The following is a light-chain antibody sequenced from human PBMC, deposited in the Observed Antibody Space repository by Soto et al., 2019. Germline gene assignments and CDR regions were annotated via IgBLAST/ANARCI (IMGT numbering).Light chain of an antibody. V-gene: IGLV8-61*01. Sequence: QTVVTQEPSFSVSPGGTVTLTCGLSTGSVSTNYYPSWYQQTPGQAPRSLIYSTNTRSSGVPDRFSGSILGNKAALTITGAQADDESDYYCVLFMGRGIWMFGGGTKVTVL. CDR3: VLFMGRGIWM. CDR2: STN. J-gene: IGLJ3*02. CDR1: TGSVSTNYY.